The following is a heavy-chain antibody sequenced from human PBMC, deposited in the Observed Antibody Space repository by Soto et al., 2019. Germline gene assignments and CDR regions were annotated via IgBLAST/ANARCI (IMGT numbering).Heavy chain of an antibody. CDR3: TRSRRQTIFRAYYMDV. J-gene: IGHJ6*03. V-gene: IGHV3-49*03. CDR1: GFTFGDYA. D-gene: IGHD3-3*01. CDR2: IRSKGYGGTT. Sequence: GGYLRVSWTASGFTFGDYAMSLFRQAPGKGLEWVGFIRSKGYGGTTQYAASVKGRFTISRDDSISIAYLQMNSLETEDTAVYYCTRSRRQTIFRAYYMDVWGKGTTVTVSS.